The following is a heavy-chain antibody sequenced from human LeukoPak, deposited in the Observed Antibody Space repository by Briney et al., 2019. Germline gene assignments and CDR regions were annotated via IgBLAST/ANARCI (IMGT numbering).Heavy chain of an antibody. D-gene: IGHD3-22*01. J-gene: IGHJ4*02. CDR2: IYSGGTT. V-gene: IGHV3-66*01. CDR1: GFTVSSNY. Sequence: GGSLRLSCAASGFTVSSNYMSWVRQAPGKGLEWVSVIYSGGTTYYADSVKGRFTISRDNSKNTVDLQMNSLRAEDTAVYYCARGHDYDSSVAYWGQGTLVTVSS. CDR3: ARGHDYDSSVAY.